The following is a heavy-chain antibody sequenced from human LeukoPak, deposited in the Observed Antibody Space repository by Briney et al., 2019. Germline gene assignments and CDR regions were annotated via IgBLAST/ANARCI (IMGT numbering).Heavy chain of an antibody. CDR1: GGSISSYY. V-gene: IGHV4-4*07. J-gene: IGHJ3*02. D-gene: IGHD3-16*01. CDR2: IYTSGST. Sequence: SETLSLTCTVSGGSISSYYWSWIRQPAGKGLEWIGRIYTSGSTYYNPSLKSRVTISVDRSKNQFSLKLSSVTAADTAVYYCARDRYYGCKGLAAFDIWGQGTMVPVSS. CDR3: ARDRYYGCKGLAAFDI.